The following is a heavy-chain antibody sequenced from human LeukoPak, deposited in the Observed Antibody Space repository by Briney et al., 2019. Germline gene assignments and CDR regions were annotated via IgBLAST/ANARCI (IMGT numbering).Heavy chain of an antibody. J-gene: IGHJ6*02. CDR2: VYYSGST. CDR3: ARGRSNYYGMDV. CDR1: GGSISSYY. D-gene: IGHD1-26*01. V-gene: IGHV4-59*01. Sequence: SETLSLTCTVSGGSISSYYWSWIRQPPGKGLEWIGYVYYSGSTNYNPSLKSRVTISVDTSKNLFSLKVSSVTAADTAVYYCARGRSNYYGMDVWGQGTTVTVSS.